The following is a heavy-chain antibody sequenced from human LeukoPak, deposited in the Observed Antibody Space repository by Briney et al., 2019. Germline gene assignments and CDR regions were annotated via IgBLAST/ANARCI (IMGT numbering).Heavy chain of an antibody. CDR3: AKDFIGPITMVRGVILSY. Sequence: PGGSLRLSCAASGFTFSSYGMHWVRQAPGKGLEGVAFIRYDGSNKDYADSVKGRFTISRDNSKNTLYLQMNSLRAEDTAVYYCAKDFIGPITMVRGVILSYWGQGTLVTVSS. D-gene: IGHD3-10*01. CDR2: IRYDGSNK. CDR1: GFTFSSYG. J-gene: IGHJ4*02. V-gene: IGHV3-30*02.